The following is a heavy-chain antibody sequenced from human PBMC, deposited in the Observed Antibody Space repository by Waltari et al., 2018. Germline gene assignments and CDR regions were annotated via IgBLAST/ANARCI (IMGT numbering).Heavy chain of an antibody. Sequence: QVQLQESGPGLVKPSETLSLTCTVSGDSFTTYFFIWIRDVPVKGLELIGYRRGTGSSKYNPSLRSRFTISVDKYNNQLYLRLTSVTPADTAVYYCAQWNAEARSRDSWGQGALVTVSS. CDR3: AQWNAEARSRDS. CDR1: GDSFTTYF. D-gene: IGHD1-1*01. CDR2: RRGTGSS. V-gene: IGHV4-59*01. J-gene: IGHJ4*02.